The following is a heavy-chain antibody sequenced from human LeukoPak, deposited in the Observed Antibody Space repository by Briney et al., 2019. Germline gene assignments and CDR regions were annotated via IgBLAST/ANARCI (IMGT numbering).Heavy chain of an antibody. J-gene: IGHJ4*02. V-gene: IGHV4-34*01. CDR2: INHSGST. D-gene: IGHD3-3*01. CDR1: GGSFSGYY. CDR3: ARDGAITIFGVDIRYFDY. Sequence: SETLFLTCAVYGGSFSGYYWSWIRQPPGKGLEWIGEINHSGSTNYNPSLKSRVTISVDTSKNQFSLKLSSVTAADTAVYYCARDGAITIFGVDIRYFDYWGQGTLVTVSS.